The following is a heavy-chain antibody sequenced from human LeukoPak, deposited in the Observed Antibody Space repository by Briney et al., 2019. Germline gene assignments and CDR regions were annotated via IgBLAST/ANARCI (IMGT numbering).Heavy chain of an antibody. Sequence: PGGSLRLSCAASGFTFSSYWMHWVRQAPGKGLLWVSRIYSDGNITNYADSVKGRFTISRDNAKNTLYLQMNNLRAEDTAVYYCARGVDYYENSGTIDYWGQGTLVTVPS. J-gene: IGHJ4*02. CDR1: GFTFSSYW. D-gene: IGHD3-22*01. CDR2: IYSDGNIT. V-gene: IGHV3-74*01. CDR3: ARGVDYYENSGTIDY.